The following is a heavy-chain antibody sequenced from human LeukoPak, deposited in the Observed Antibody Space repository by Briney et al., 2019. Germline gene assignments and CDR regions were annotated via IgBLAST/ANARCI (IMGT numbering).Heavy chain of an antibody. CDR3: ARGVEVVSGRYYYDSSGYPLYWYFDL. Sequence: SETLSLTCTVSGGSISSSSYYWGWIRQPPGKGLEWIGSIYYSGSTYYNPSLKSRVTISVDTSKNQFSLKLSSVTAADTAVYYCARGVEVVSGRYYYDSSGYPLYWYFDLWGRGTLVTVSS. CDR1: GGSISSSSYY. V-gene: IGHV4-39*07. CDR2: IYYSGST. D-gene: IGHD3-22*01. J-gene: IGHJ2*01.